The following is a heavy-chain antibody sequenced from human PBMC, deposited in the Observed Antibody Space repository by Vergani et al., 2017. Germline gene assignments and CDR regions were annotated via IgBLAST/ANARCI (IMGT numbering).Heavy chain of an antibody. Sequence: EVQLVESGGGLVKPGGSLRLSCAASGFTFSSYSMNWVRQAPGKGLEWVSSISSSSSYIYYADSVKGRFTISRDNAKNSLYLQMNSLRAEDTAVYYCARGAVVVVAATPNYYYYYGMDVWGQGTTGTVSS. CDR1: GFTFSSYS. CDR3: ARGAVVVVAATPNYYYYYGMDV. V-gene: IGHV3-21*01. CDR2: ISSSSSYI. J-gene: IGHJ6*02. D-gene: IGHD2-15*01.